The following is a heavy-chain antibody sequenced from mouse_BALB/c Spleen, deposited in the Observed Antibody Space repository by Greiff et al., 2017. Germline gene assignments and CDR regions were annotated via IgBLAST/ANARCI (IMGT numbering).Heavy chain of an antibody. CDR2: ISYSGST. CDR1: GYSITSDYA. CDR3: ASGNPFAY. D-gene: IGHD2-1*01. J-gene: IGHJ3*01. V-gene: IGHV3-2*02. Sequence: EVKLMESGPGLVKPSQSLSLTCTVTGYSITSDYAWNWIRQFPGNKLEWMGYISYSGSTSYNPSLKSRISITRDTSKNQFFLQLNSVTTEDTATYYCASGNPFAYWGQGTLVTVSA.